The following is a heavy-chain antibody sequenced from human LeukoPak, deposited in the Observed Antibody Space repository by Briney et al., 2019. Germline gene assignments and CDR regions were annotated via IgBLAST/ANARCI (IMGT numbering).Heavy chain of an antibody. Sequence: GRSLRLSCAASGFTFSSYGMHWVRQAPGKGLEWVAVIWYDGSNKYYADSVKGRFTISRDNSKNTLYLQMNSLRAEDTAVCYCARELRRGDYFDYWGQGTLVTVSS. CDR2: IWYDGSNK. CDR3: ARELRRGDYFDY. CDR1: GFTFSSYG. V-gene: IGHV3-33*01. J-gene: IGHJ4*02. D-gene: IGHD3-10*01.